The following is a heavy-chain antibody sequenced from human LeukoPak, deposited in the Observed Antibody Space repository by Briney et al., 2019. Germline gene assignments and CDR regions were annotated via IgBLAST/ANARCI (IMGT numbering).Heavy chain of an antibody. CDR2: IYSGGST. CDR1: GFTASSNY. Sequence: GGSLRLSCAASGFTASSNYMSWVRQAPGKGLEWVSVIYSGGSTYYADSVKGRFTISRDNSKNTLYLQMNSLRAEDTAVYYCARDPGYGDYESFDYWGQGTLVTVSS. J-gene: IGHJ4*02. V-gene: IGHV3-66*02. CDR3: ARDPGYGDYESFDY. D-gene: IGHD4-17*01.